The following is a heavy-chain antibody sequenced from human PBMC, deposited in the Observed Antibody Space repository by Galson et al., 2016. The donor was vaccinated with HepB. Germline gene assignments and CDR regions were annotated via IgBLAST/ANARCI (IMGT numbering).Heavy chain of an antibody. V-gene: IGHV3-30-3*01. CDR2: ISHHGSEQ. Sequence: SLRLSCAVSGFSMSDYAMHWVRQAPGKGLEWVALISHHGSEQYYADSVKGRFTTSRDMSKNTVYLEMNSLRVDDTAVYYCARDHGNNEDYWGQGTLVTVSS. D-gene: IGHD4-23*01. CDR3: ARDHGNNEDY. CDR1: GFSMSDYA. J-gene: IGHJ4*02.